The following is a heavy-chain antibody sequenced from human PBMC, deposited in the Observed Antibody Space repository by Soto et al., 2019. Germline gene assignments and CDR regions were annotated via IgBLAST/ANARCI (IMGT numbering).Heavy chain of an antibody. CDR1: GGSFSGYY. CDR3: ARAPIWDDAFDI. J-gene: IGHJ3*02. CDR2: INHSGST. V-gene: IGHV4-34*01. D-gene: IGHD7-27*01. Sequence: ETLSLTCAVYGGSFSGYYWSWIRQPPGKGLEWIGEINHSGSTNYNPSLKSRVTISVDTSENQFSLKLSSVTAADTAVYYCARAPIWDDAFDIWGQGTMVTVSS.